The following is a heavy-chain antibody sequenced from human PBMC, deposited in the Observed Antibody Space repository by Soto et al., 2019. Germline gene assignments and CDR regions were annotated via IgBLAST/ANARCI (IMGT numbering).Heavy chain of an antibody. D-gene: IGHD3-22*01. V-gene: IGHV3-30*18. CDR3: AKRGTSMIPTHHPGQERRSFGAFDD. CDR2: ISYDGSNK. CDR1: GFTFSSYG. Sequence: QPGGSLRLSCAASGFTFSSYGMHWVRQAPGKGLEWVAVISYDGSNKYYADSVKGRFTISRDNSKNTLYLQMNSLRAEDTAVYYCAKRGTSMIPTHHPGQERRSFGAFDDWGQGTLVTVSS. J-gene: IGHJ4*02.